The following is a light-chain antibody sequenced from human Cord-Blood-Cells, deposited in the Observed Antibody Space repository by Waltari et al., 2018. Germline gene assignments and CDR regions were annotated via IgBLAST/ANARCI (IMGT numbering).Light chain of an antibody. V-gene: IGLV2-11*01. CDR2: DVS. Sequence: QSALTQPRSVSGSPGQSVTISCTGTSSDVGGYNYVSWYQQHPGKAPKLMIYDVSKRPSGFPDRFSGSKSGNTASLTISGLQAEDEADYYCCSYASSYTWVFGGGTKLTVL. CDR3: CSYASSYTWV. J-gene: IGLJ3*02. CDR1: SSDVGGYNY.